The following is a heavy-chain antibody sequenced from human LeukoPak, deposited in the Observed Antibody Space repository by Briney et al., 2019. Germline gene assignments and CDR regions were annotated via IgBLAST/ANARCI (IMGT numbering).Heavy chain of an antibody. V-gene: IGHV1-2*02. Sequence: ASVKVSCKASGYTFTGYYTHWVRQAPGQGLEWKGWINPNSGGTNYAQKFQGRVTMTRDTSISTAYMELSRLRSDDTAVYYCARVHYDILTGYYTFDPWGQGTLVTVSS. J-gene: IGHJ5*02. CDR1: GYTFTGYY. CDR2: INPNSGGT. D-gene: IGHD3-9*01. CDR3: ARVHYDILTGYYTFDP.